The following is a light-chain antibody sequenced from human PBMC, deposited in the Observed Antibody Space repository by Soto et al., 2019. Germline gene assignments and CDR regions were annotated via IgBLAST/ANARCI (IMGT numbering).Light chain of an antibody. V-gene: IGLV4-60*03. CDR2: LEGSGSY. Sequence: VLTQSSSASASLGSSVKLTCTLSSGHSSYNFAWHQQQPGKAPRYLMKLEGSGSYNKGSGVPDRFSGSSSGADRYLTISNLQSEDEADYYCETWDGYVVFGGGTQLTVL. CDR3: ETWDGYVV. J-gene: IGLJ2*01. CDR1: SGHSSYN.